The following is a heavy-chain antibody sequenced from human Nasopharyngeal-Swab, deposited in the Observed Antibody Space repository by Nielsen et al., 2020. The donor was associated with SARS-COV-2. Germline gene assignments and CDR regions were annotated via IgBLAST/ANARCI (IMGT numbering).Heavy chain of an antibody. Sequence: GESLKISCAASGFTFSNFAMSWVRQAPGKGLEWVSVISGGSDSTYYTDSVRGRFTISRDNSKNTLNLQMNNLRAEDTAIYYCAKDRDSGDDSEEYYHYYVMNVGGKGAPVTVSS. CDR3: AKDRDSGDDSEEYYHYYVMNV. CDR1: GFTFSNFA. J-gene: IGHJ6*04. V-gene: IGHV3-23*01. D-gene: IGHD5-12*01. CDR2: ISGGSDST.